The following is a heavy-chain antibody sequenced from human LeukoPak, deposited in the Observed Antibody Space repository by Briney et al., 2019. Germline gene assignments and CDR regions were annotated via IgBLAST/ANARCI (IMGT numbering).Heavy chain of an antibody. CDR2: INPNSGGT. V-gene: IGHV1-2*06. CDR1: GYTFTGYY. J-gene: IGHJ2*01. CDR3: ARIGVRQGYWSFDL. D-gene: IGHD3-10*01. Sequence: ASVKVSCKASGYTFTGYYMHWVRQAPGQGLEWMGRINPNSGGTNYAQKFQGRVTMTRDTSISTAYMELSRLRSDDTAVYYCARIGVRQGYWSFDLWGRGPLVTVPS.